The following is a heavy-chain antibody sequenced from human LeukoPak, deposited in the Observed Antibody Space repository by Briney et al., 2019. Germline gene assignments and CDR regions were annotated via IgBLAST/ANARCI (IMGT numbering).Heavy chain of an antibody. D-gene: IGHD6-6*01. Sequence: SETLSLTCTVSGGSISSYYWSWVRQPPGKGLEWIGYIYYSGSTNYNPSLKSRVTISVDTSKNQFSPKLSSVTAADTAVYYCARHSSSGAFDVWGQGTMVTVSS. CDR3: ARHSSSGAFDV. J-gene: IGHJ3*01. CDR2: IYYSGST. V-gene: IGHV4-59*01. CDR1: GGSISSYY.